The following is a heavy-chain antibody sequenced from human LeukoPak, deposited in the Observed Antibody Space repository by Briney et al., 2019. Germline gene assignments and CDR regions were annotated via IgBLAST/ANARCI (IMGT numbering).Heavy chain of an antibody. V-gene: IGHV4-59*12. Sequence: SETLSLTCTVSGGSISSYYWSWIRQPPGKGLEWIGYIYYSGSTNYNPSLKSRVTISVDTSKNQFSLKLSSVTAADTAVYFCAGDYGDYYFDYWGQGTLVTVSS. D-gene: IGHD4-17*01. CDR3: AGDYGDYYFDY. J-gene: IGHJ4*02. CDR2: IYYSGST. CDR1: GGSISSYY.